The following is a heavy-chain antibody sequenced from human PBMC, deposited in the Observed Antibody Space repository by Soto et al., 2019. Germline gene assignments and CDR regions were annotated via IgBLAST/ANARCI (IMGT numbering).Heavy chain of an antibody. Sequence: ASVKVSCKASGYTFTGYYMHWVRQAPGQGLEWMGWINPNSGGTNYAQKFQGWVTMTRDTSISTAYMELSRLRSDDTAVYYCARGSLGESKTYYYDSSGLYYFDYWGQGTLVTVSS. D-gene: IGHD3-22*01. CDR3: ARGSLGESKTYYYDSSGLYYFDY. CDR2: INPNSGGT. CDR1: GYTFTGYY. J-gene: IGHJ4*02. V-gene: IGHV1-2*04.